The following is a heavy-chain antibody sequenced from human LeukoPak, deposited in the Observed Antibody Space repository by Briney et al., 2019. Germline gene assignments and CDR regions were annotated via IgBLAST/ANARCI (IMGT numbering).Heavy chain of an antibody. CDR2: INPNSGDT. D-gene: IGHD5-24*01. V-gene: IGHV1-2*06. J-gene: IGHJ4*02. CDR3: ARGATESGYYFDY. Sequence: ASVKVSCKTSGYTFSGSYIHWVRQAPGQGLEWMGRINPNSGDTNYAQNFQGRVTMTRDTSISTAYMELSRLRSDDTAVYYCARGATESGYYFDYWGQGTLVTVSS. CDR1: GYTFSGSY.